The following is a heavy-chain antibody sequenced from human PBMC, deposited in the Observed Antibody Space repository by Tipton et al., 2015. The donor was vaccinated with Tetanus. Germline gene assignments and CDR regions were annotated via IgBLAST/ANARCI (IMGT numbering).Heavy chain of an antibody. CDR1: GGSINSGGYY. V-gene: IGHV4-31*03. D-gene: IGHD3-22*01. CDR2: IYYTGNT. Sequence: QLVQSGAEVKPSQTLSVTCTVSGGSINSGGYYWSWLRQHPGKGLEWIGYIYYTGNTYYNPSLKSRVTISVDTSNNQFTLRLISVTAADTAVYYCARGGDTYFGSSCFYDWWGQGTRVTVSS. J-gene: IGHJ4*02. CDR3: ARGGDTYFGSSCFYDW.